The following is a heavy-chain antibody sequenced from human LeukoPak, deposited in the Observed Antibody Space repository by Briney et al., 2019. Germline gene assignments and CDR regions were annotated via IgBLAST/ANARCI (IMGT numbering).Heavy chain of an antibody. CDR2: ISYDESNK. CDR1: GFTFSSYG. V-gene: IGHV3-30*03. CDR3: ARDQVPAPSNY. Sequence: GGSLRLSCAASGFTFSSYGMHWVRQAPGKGLEWVAVISYDESNKYYGDSVTGRFTISRDNSKNTLYLQMNSLRAEDTAVYYCARDQVPAPSNYWGQGTLVTVSS. D-gene: IGHD2-2*01. J-gene: IGHJ4*02.